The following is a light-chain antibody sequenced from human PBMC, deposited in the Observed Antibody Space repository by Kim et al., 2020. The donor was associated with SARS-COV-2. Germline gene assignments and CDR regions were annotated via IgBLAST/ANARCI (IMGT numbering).Light chain of an antibody. CDR2: QDK. CDR1: NLGGKY. J-gene: IGLJ2*01. Sequence: SYELIQPPSVSVSPGQTASITCSGENLGGKYAYWYQQKPGQSPVVVIYQDKKRPSGIPERFSGSNSGNTATLTISGTQAMDEADYYCQAWDSSTVVFGGGTQLTVL. CDR3: QAWDSSTVV. V-gene: IGLV3-1*01.